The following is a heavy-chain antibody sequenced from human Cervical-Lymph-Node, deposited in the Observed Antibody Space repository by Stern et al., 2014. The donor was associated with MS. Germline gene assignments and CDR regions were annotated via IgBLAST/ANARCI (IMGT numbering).Heavy chain of an antibody. CDR3: AREKDYSGYGFGGTLDS. D-gene: IGHD3-16*01. Sequence: QVQLVESGGGVVQPGRSLRLSCAASGFTFGDYAMHWVRQAPGKGLEWVAFLSYDGDIKDYANSVKGRFTISRDNFKNTLILQMNSLRPEDTAVYYCAREKDYSGYGFGGTLDSWGQGTLVTVSS. CDR1: GFTFGDYA. V-gene: IGHV3-30*01. J-gene: IGHJ4*02. CDR2: LSYDGDIK.